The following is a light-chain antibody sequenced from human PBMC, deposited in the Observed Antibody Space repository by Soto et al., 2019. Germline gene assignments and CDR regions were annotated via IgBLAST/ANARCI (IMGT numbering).Light chain of an antibody. CDR2: GAS. V-gene: IGKV3-15*01. CDR1: KPVAPN. J-gene: IGKJ1*01. CDR3: QQYFEWPPMT. Sequence: VMTQSPATLSVSPGEKATLSCWASKPVAPNLAWYQQKPGQAPRLLISGASTRAAGISDRFRGSGSGTEFTLTISSLRSEDSAIYYCQQYFEWPPMTFGQGTKVEI.